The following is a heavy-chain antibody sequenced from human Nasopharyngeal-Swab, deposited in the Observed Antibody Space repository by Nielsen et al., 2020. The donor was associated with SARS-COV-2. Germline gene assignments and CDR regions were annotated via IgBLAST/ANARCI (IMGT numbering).Heavy chain of an antibody. Sequence: GVSLRLSCAASGFTFSSYWMHWVRQAPGKGLVWVSRINSDGSSTSYADSVKGRFTISRDNAKNTLYLQMNSLRAEDTAVYYCARWSSSWSLVTWGQGTLVTVSS. V-gene: IGHV3-74*01. J-gene: IGHJ4*02. CDR1: GFTFSSYW. D-gene: IGHD6-13*01. CDR2: INSDGSST. CDR3: ARWSSSWSLVT.